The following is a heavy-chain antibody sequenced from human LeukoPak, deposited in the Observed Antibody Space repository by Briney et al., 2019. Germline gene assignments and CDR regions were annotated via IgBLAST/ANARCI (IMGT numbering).Heavy chain of an antibody. CDR2: ISSSGSTI. Sequence: GGSLRLSCAASGFTFSDYYMSWIRQAPGKGLEWVSYISSSGSTIYYADSVKGRFTISRDNAKNSLYLQMNSLRAEDTAVYYCAREETYYYDSSGYYPAAFDIWGQGTMVTVSS. CDR1: GFTFSDYY. J-gene: IGHJ3*02. CDR3: AREETYYYDSSGYYPAAFDI. V-gene: IGHV3-11*01. D-gene: IGHD3-22*01.